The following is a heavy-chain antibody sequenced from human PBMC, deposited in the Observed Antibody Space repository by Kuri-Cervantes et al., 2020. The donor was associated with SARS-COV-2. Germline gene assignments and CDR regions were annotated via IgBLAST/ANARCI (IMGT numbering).Heavy chain of an antibody. Sequence: GESLKISCAASGFMFNDYAMSWVRQAPGEGLEWVSSISGSGISTDYADSVKGRFTISRDNSKNTLYLQMNSLRADETAVYYCAKERGYGNEYVDYWGQGTLVTVSS. CDR3: AKERGYGNEYVDY. J-gene: IGHJ4*02. D-gene: IGHD5-18*01. V-gene: IGHV3-23*01. CDR2: ISGSGIST. CDR1: GFMFNDYA.